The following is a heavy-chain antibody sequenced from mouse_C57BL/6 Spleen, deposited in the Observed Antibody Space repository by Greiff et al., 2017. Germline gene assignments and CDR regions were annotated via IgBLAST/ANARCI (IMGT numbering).Heavy chain of an antibody. J-gene: IGHJ2*01. CDR2: INPNNGGT. CDR1: GYTFTDYN. D-gene: IGHD2-2*01. CDR3: ARGRLRRDGDC. V-gene: IGHV1-22*01. Sequence: VQLQQSGPELVKPGASVKMSCKASGYTFTDYNMPWVKQSHGKSLEWIGYINPNNGGTSYNQKFKGKATLTVNKSSSTAYMELRSLTSEDSAVYYCARGRLRRDGDCWGQGTTLTVSS.